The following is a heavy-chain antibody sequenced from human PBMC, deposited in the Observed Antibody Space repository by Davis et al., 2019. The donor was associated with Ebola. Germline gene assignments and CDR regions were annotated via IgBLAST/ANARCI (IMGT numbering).Heavy chain of an antibody. CDR2: IKGKTDGGTT. J-gene: IGHJ4*02. Sequence: GGSLRLSCAASGFTFSTAWTSWVRQAPGKGLEWVGRIKGKTDGGTTDYAAPVKGRFTISRDDSKNTLYLQMNSLKTEDTAVYYCTTGHHTVTHYWGQGTLVTVSS. CDR1: GFTFSTAW. D-gene: IGHD4-17*01. CDR3: TTGHHTVTHY. V-gene: IGHV3-15*01.